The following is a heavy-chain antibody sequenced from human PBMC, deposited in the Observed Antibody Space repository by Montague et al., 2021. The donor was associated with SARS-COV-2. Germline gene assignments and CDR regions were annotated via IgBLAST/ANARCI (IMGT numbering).Heavy chain of an antibody. CDR2: INDRGVTNY. J-gene: IGHJ4*02. D-gene: IGHD4-11*01. Sequence: SETLSLTCAVYGESFSGFSWSWIRQPPGKGLEWIAEINDRGVTNYNYNPSLGSRVTISADTSKNQFSLKLRSVTAADTAVYYCARWDPQTLTVISLRGKSANDYWGQGTLVTVSS. CDR1: GESFSGFS. V-gene: IGHV4-34*01. CDR3: ARWDPQTLTVISLRGKSANDY.